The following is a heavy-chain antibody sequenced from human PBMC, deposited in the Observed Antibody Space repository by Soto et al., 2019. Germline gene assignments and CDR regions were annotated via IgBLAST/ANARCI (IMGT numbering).Heavy chain of an antibody. Sequence: GGSLRLSCAASGFTFSSYWMHWVRQVPGKGLVWVSRINSEGSITTYADSVEGRCTISRGNAKNMLYLQMNSLRGEDTAVYYCVREGGLLRFLEWLPAYAMDVWGQGTTVTVSS. CDR3: VREGGLLRFLEWLPAYAMDV. J-gene: IGHJ6*02. CDR2: INSEGSIT. CDR1: GFTFSSYW. D-gene: IGHD3-3*01. V-gene: IGHV3-74*03.